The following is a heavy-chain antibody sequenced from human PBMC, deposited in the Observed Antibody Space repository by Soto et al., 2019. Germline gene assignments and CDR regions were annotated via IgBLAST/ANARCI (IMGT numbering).Heavy chain of an antibody. V-gene: IGHV3-74*01. Sequence: GGSLRLSCAASGFTFSNYWMHWVRQIPGQGLLWVSHIDSDGSSTSYADSVKGRFTISRDNSKNTLYLQMNSLRAEDTAVYYCAKDRSSGWYSGPEYFQHWGQGTLVTVSS. CDR3: AKDRSSGWYSGPEYFQH. D-gene: IGHD6-19*01. CDR1: GFTFSNYW. CDR2: IDSDGSST. J-gene: IGHJ1*01.